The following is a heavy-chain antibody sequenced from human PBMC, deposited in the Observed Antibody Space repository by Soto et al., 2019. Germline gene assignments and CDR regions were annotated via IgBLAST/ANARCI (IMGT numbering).Heavy chain of an antibody. Sequence: PGESLKIACKGSVYSFTSYWISWVRQMPGKGLEWMGRIDPSDSYTNYSPSFQGHVTISADKSISTAYLQWSSLKASDTAMYYCARSLGYCSGGSCYRRYFDYWGQGTLVTVSS. CDR3: ARSLGYCSGGSCYRRYFDY. CDR1: VYSFTSYW. J-gene: IGHJ4*02. D-gene: IGHD2-15*01. V-gene: IGHV5-10-1*01. CDR2: IDPSDSYT.